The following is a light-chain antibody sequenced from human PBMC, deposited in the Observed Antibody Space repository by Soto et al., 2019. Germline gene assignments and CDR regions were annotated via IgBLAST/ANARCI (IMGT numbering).Light chain of an antibody. V-gene: IGKV2-28*01. CDR1: QSLLHSNGYNS. Sequence: DIVMTQSPLSLPVTPGEPASISCRSSQSLLHSNGYNSLDWYLQKPGQSPQLLIYLGSNRASGVPDRFSGSGSGTDFTLKISRVEADDVGVYYCMQALQTPPTFGQGTKLEIK. CDR3: MQALQTPPT. CDR2: LGS. J-gene: IGKJ2*01.